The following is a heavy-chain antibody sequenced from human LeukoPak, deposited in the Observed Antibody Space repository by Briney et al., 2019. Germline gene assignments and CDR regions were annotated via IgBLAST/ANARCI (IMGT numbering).Heavy chain of an antibody. CDR3: AKDWAVGDWYFDL. J-gene: IGHJ2*01. CDR2: IKPDGGEE. D-gene: IGHD2-21*01. CDR1: GLTFNTYW. Sequence: PGGSLRLSCAASGLTFNTYWMSWVRQAPGKGLEWVANIKPDGGEEYYVDSVKDRFTISRDNAKNTLYLQMNSLRAEDTAVYYCAKDWAVGDWYFDLWGRGTLVTVSS. V-gene: IGHV3-7*03.